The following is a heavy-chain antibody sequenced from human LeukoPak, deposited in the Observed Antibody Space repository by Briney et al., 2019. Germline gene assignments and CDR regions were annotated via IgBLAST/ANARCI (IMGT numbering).Heavy chain of an antibody. V-gene: IGHV4-34*01. J-gene: IGHJ3*02. CDR1: GGSFSGYY. D-gene: IGHD3-9*01. Sequence: PSETLSLTCAVYGGSFSGYYWSWIRQPPGKGLEWIGEINHSGSTNYNPSLKSRVTISVDTSKNQFSLKLSSVTAADTAVYYCARARTYYDILTGRRKDAFDIWGQGTMVTVSS. CDR2: INHSGST. CDR3: ARARTYYDILTGRRKDAFDI.